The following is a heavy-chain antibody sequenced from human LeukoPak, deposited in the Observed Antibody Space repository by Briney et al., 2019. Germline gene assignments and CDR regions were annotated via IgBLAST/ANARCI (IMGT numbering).Heavy chain of an antibody. D-gene: IGHD7-27*01. CDR3: ARDLSGAYWGGCFDY. CDR2: ISPNSGDT. Sequence: ASVKVSCKASGYTFTGYYMHWVRQAPGEGLEWMGWISPNSGDTNYAQKFQGRVTMTRDTSITTASMELSSLRSDDTAVYYCARDLSGAYWGGCFDYWGQGTLVTVSS. CDR1: GYTFTGYY. V-gene: IGHV1-2*02. J-gene: IGHJ4*02.